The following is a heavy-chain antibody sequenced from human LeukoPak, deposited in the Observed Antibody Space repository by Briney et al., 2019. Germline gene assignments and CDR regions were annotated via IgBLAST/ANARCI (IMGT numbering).Heavy chain of an antibody. Sequence: GGSLRLSCAASGFTFSPYWMHWVRQVPGKGLVWVSHINTDGSTTTYADSVKGRFTISRDNSKNTLFLQMNSLRTEDTAVYYCARDLDSSSWYILWFDPWGQGTLVTVSS. CDR2: INTDGSTT. D-gene: IGHD6-13*01. J-gene: IGHJ5*02. V-gene: IGHV3-74*01. CDR1: GFTFSPYW. CDR3: ARDLDSSSWYILWFDP.